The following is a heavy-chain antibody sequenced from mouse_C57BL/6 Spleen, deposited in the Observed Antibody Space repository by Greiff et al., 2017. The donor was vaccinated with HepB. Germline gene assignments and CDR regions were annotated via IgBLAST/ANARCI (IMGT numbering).Heavy chain of an antibody. D-gene: IGHD2-5*01. J-gene: IGHJ3*01. CDR2: IYPGSGST. CDR1: GYTFTSYW. V-gene: IGHV1-55*01. CDR3: ARVGSNYEAWFAY. Sequence: QVQLQQPGAELVKPGASVKMSCKASGYTFTSYWITWVKQRPGQGLEWIGDIYPGSGSTNYNEKFKSKATLTVDTSSSTASMQLSSLTSEDSAVYYCARVGSNYEAWFAYWGQGTLVTVSA.